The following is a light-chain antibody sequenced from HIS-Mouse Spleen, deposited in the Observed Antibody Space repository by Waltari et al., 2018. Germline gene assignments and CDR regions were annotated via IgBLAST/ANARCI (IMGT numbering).Light chain of an antibody. CDR1: QSVSSSY. V-gene: IGKV3-20*01. Sequence: EIVLMKSPGTLSVSPGDRATLSSRASQSVSSSYLAWYQQKPGQAPRLLIYGASSRATGIPDRFSGSGSGTDFTLTISRLEPEDFAVYYCQQYGSSPRTFGQGTKVEIK. J-gene: IGKJ1*01. CDR2: GAS. CDR3: QQYGSSPRT.